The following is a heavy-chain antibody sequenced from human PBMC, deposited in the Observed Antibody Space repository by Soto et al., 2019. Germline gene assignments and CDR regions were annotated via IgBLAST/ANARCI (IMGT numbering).Heavy chain of an antibody. D-gene: IGHD5-18*01. CDR2: IYYSGSP. CDR1: GGSISSRSDY. CDR3: ATDTAMVTFDY. J-gene: IGHJ4*02. Sequence: PSETLSLTCTVSGGSISSRSDYWGWIRQPPGKGQEFIGSIYYSGSPYYNPSLESRVTISVDTSKNQFSLKLSSVTAADTAVYYCATDTAMVTFDYWGQGTTVTVSS. V-gene: IGHV4-39*02.